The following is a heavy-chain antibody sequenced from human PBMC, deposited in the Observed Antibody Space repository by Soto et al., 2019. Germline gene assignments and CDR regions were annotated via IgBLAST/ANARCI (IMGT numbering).Heavy chain of an antibody. CDR1: AYTFTRYH. J-gene: IGHJ5*02. CDR2: MNPNSGNT. D-gene: IGHD6-6*01. CDR3: ARGHISSTKNWLDP. V-gene: IGHV1-8*01. Sequence: ASVKVSCKGSAYTFTRYHINWVRQATGQGLEWMGWMNPNSGNTGYAQTLQGRVTMTWDTSISTAYMELSSLRFEDTAMYYCARGHISSTKNWLDPWGQGTLVTVSS.